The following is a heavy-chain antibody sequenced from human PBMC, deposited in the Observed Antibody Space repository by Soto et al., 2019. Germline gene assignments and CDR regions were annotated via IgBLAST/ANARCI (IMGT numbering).Heavy chain of an antibody. D-gene: IGHD3-10*01. J-gene: IGHJ6*02. CDR3: ARDLGGSGNPPHHVGYFYYYYGMDV. Sequence: QVQLVESGGGVVQPGRSLRLSCAASGFTFSSYAMHWVRQAPGKGLEWVAVISYDGSNKYYADSVKGRFTISRDNSKNTLYLQLISLRAADTAMYYCARDLGGSGNPPHHVGYFYYYYGMDVWGQGTTVTVSS. V-gene: IGHV3-30-3*01. CDR1: GFTFSSYA. CDR2: ISYDGSNK.